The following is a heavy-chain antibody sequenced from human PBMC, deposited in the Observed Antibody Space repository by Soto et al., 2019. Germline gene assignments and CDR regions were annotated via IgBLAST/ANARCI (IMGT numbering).Heavy chain of an antibody. J-gene: IGHJ5*02. Sequence: QVQLVQSGAEVKKPGSSVKVSCKASGGTFSSYTISWVRQAPGQVLEWMARIIPILGIANYPQKFQGRVTITADKSTSTAYMERSSLRSEDTAVYYCAREWNIGVGQADPCDYWFDPWGQGTLVTVSS. CDR3: AREWNIGVGQADPCDYWFDP. CDR2: IIPILGIA. D-gene: IGHD2-2*01. CDR1: GGTFSSYT. V-gene: IGHV1-69*08.